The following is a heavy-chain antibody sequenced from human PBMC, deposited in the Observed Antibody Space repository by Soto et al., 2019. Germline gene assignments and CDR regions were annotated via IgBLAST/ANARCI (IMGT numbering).Heavy chain of an antibody. Sequence: QVQLVESGGGVVQLGRSLRLSCAASGFTFSSYGMHWVRQAPGKGLEWVAVIWYDGSNKYYADSVKGRFTISRDNSKNTLYLQMNSLRAEDTAVYYCAREGGGRWLDYWGQGTLVTVSS. CDR2: IWYDGSNK. CDR1: GFTFSSYG. J-gene: IGHJ4*02. V-gene: IGHV3-33*01. D-gene: IGHD5-12*01. CDR3: AREGGGRWLDY.